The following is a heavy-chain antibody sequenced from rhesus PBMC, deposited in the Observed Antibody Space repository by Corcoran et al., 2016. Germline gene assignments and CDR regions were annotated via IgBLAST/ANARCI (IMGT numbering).Heavy chain of an antibody. Sequence: EVQLVQSGAEVKRPGESLKISCKTSGYRFTSSWISWVRQMPGNGLVWRGAIDPRDYYTRYRPACQGQVTISADKANSTAYLQGSSLKASDSATYYCAKKGSYIQGFDYWGQGVLVTVSS. CDR1: GYRFTSSW. CDR2: IDPRDYYT. D-gene: IGHD4-23*01. CDR3: AKKGSYIQGFDY. J-gene: IGHJ4*01. V-gene: IGHV5-2*01.